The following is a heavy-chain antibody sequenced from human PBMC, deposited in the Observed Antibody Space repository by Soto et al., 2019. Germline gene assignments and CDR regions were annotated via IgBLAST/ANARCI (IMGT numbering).Heavy chain of an antibody. V-gene: IGHV4-30-2*01. CDR1: GGSISSGGYS. J-gene: IGHJ5*02. D-gene: IGHD2-15*01. Sequence: SETLSLTYAVSGGSISSGGYSWSWIRQPPGKGLEWIGYIYHSGSTYYNPSLKSRVTISVDRSKNQFSLKLSSVTAADTAVYYCARAKGYCSGGSCYNWFDPWGQGTLVTVSS. CDR3: ARAKGYCSGGSCYNWFDP. CDR2: IYHSGST.